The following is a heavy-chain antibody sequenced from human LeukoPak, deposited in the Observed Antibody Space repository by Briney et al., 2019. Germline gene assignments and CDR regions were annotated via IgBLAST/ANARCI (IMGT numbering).Heavy chain of an antibody. CDR2: IIPIFGTA. Sequence: SVKVSCKASGGTFSSYAISWVLQAPGQGLEWMGGIIPIFGTANYAQKIQGRVTITADETTSTAYIELSSLRSEDTAVYYCARDRGYYSFDYWGQGTLVTVSS. V-gene: IGHV1-69*13. J-gene: IGHJ4*02. CDR1: GGTFSSYA. D-gene: IGHD3-22*01. CDR3: ARDRGYYSFDY.